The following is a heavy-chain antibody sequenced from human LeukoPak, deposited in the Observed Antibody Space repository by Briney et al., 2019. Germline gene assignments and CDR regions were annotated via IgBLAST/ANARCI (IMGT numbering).Heavy chain of an antibody. Sequence: GGSLRLSCAASGFTFSDYYMSWIRQAPGKGLEWVSYISSSGSTIYYADFVKGRFTISRDNAKNSLYLQMNSLRAEDTAVYYCARDPEWEYYFDYWGQGTLVTVSS. CDR3: ARDPEWEYYFDY. CDR1: GFTFSDYY. CDR2: ISSSGSTI. J-gene: IGHJ4*02. D-gene: IGHD1-14*01. V-gene: IGHV3-11*01.